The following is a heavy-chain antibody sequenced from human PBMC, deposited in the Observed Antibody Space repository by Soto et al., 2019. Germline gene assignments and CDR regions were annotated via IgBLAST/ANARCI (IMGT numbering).Heavy chain of an antibody. CDR2: INAGNGNI. Sequence: VQLVQSGAEERKPGASVKISCKPSGYTFTSYGFHWVRQAPGQRPEWMGWINAGNGNIKYSQKFQGRVTVTWDTSATTAYMDLSSLSSEDTAVYYCARKGWDYGSDHWGQGTLVTVSS. CDR3: ARKGWDYGSDH. CDR1: GYTFTSYG. D-gene: IGHD4-17*01. V-gene: IGHV1-3*05. J-gene: IGHJ4*02.